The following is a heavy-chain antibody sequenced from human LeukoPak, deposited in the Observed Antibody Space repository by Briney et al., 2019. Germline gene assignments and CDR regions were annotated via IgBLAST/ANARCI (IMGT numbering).Heavy chain of an antibody. D-gene: IGHD3-3*01. Sequence: GGSLRLSCAASGFTFSTYAMNWVRQAPGKGLEWVSVIIVRGGSTYYADSVKGRFTISRDNSKNTLYLQMNSLRAEDTAVYYCAKDTAGLVLRSPFDYWGQGTLVTV. CDR1: GFTFSTYA. CDR2: IIVRGGST. CDR3: AKDTAGLVLRSPFDY. J-gene: IGHJ4*02. V-gene: IGHV3-23*01.